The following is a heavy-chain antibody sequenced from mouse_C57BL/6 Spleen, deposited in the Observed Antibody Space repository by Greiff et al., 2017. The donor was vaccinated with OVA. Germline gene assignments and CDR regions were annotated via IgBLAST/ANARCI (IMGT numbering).Heavy chain of an antibody. D-gene: IGHD1-1*01. V-gene: IGHV5-17*01. CDR2: ISSGSSTI. Sequence: EVKLVESGGGLVKPGGSLKLSCAASGFTFSDYGMHWVRQAPEKGLEWVAYISSGSSTIYYADTVKGRFTISRDNAKNTLFLQMTSLRSEDTALYYCAWLLRGYWGQGTTLTVSA. CDR3: AWLLRGY. J-gene: IGHJ2*01. CDR1: GFTFSDYG.